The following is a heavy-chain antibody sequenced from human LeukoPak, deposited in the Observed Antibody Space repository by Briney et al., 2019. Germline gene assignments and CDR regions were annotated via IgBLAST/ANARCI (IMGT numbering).Heavy chain of an antibody. J-gene: IGHJ4*02. CDR1: GFTFSSYA. CDR3: AKDEIFGVVITNYYGSGSPDY. D-gene: IGHD3-3*01. CDR2: ISGSGGST. V-gene: IGHV3-23*01. Sequence: GGSLRLSCAASGFTFSSYAMSWVRQAPGKGLEWVSAISGSGGSTYYADSVKGRFTISRDNSKNTLYLQMNSLRAEDTAVYYCAKDEIFGVVITNYYGSGSPDYWGQGTLVTVSS.